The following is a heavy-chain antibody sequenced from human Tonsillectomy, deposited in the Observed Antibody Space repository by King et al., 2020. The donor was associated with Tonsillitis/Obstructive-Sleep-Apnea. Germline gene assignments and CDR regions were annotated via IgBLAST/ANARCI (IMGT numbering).Heavy chain of an antibody. D-gene: IGHD2-2*01. Sequence: VQLVESGGGLVKPGGSLRLSCAASGFTLSDYYMSWIRQAPGKGLEWVSYISRWSTYTKYADSVTGRFTTSRDNAKNSLYLQMNSLRAEDTAVYYCARQRRGGDTVVRPAEMDVWGKGTTVTVAS. CDR2: ISRWSTYT. J-gene: IGHJ6*04. CDR3: ARQRRGGDTVVRPAEMDV. V-gene: IGHV3-11*05. CDR1: GFTLSDYY.